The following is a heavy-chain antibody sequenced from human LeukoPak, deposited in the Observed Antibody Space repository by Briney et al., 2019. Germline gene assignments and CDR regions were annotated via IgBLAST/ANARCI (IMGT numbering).Heavy chain of an antibody. V-gene: IGHV4-61*02. CDR3: ARARDGYNYYFDY. J-gene: IGHJ4*02. CDR1: GGSISSGSYY. D-gene: IGHD5-24*01. Sequence: SQTLSLTCTVSGGSISSGSYYWSWIRQPAGKGLEWIGRIYTSGSTNYNPSLKSRVTISGDTSKNQFSLKLSSVTAADTAVYYCARARDGYNYYFDYWGQGTLVTVSS. CDR2: IYTSGST.